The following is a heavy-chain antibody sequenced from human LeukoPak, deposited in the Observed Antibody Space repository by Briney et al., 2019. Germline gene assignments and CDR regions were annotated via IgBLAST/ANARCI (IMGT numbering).Heavy chain of an antibody. CDR2: IKDDGSQK. CDR1: GFTFRSYS. D-gene: IGHD2-8*02. Sequence: PGGSLRLSCAASGFTFRSYSMNWVRQAPGKGLEWVANIKDDGSQKNYVASVTGRFTISRDNAKTSLYLQMNSLSIEDTAVYYCARRNSGTWWSFDSWGQGTLVTVSS. CDR3: ARRNSGTWWSFDS. V-gene: IGHV3-7*01. J-gene: IGHJ4*02.